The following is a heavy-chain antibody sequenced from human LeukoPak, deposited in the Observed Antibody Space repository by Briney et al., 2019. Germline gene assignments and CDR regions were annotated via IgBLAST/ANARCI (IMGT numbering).Heavy chain of an antibody. CDR2: IVGGGSSA. J-gene: IGHJ5*02. D-gene: IGHD2-2*01. Sequence: WVRQAPGKGLAWISLIVGGGSSAYYADSVKGRFTISRDNSKNTLCPQMNNQRAGDTAVYYCAKDRRYCSTTSCYDWFDPWGQGTLVTVSS. CDR3: AKDRRYCSTTSCYDWFDP. V-gene: IGHV3-23*03.